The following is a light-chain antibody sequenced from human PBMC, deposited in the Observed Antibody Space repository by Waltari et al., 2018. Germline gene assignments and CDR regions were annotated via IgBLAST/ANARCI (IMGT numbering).Light chain of an antibody. Sequence: DIVMTQSPDSLALSLGERATIHCTSSRTFLYSSNNKNYFAWYQQKPGQPPKLLFYWASTRESGVPDRFSGGGSGTDFTLTISSLQAEDVAVYYCQQYFLTPTFGLGTRVEVK. CDR3: QQYFLTPT. CDR2: WAS. J-gene: IGKJ1*01. CDR1: RTFLYSSNNKNY. V-gene: IGKV4-1*01.